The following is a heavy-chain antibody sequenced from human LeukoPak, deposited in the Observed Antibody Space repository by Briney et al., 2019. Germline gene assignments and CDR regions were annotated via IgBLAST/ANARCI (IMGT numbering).Heavy chain of an antibody. Sequence: SETLSLTCTVSGGSVSSINSYWGWIRQPPGKGLEWIGSAYYCGSIYYNPSLKSRVTISVDTSKSQFSLNLSSETAADTAVYYCARDPQLNLTLFDYWGLGTLVTVSS. CDR2: AYYCGSI. V-gene: IGHV4-39*07. CDR1: GGSVSSINSY. CDR3: ARDPQLNLTLFDY. D-gene: IGHD2-2*01. J-gene: IGHJ4*02.